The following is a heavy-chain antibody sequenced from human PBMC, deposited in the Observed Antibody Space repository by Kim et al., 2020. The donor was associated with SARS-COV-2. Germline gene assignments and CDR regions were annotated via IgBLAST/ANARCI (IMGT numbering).Heavy chain of an antibody. Sequence: SVKVSCKASGGTFSSYAISWVRQAPGQGLEWMGGIIPIFGTANYAQKFQGRVTITADESTSTAYMELSSLRSEDTAVYYCARDPGITGTTPYYYYGMDVWGQGTTVTVSS. CDR3: ARDPGITGTTPYYYYGMDV. D-gene: IGHD1-7*01. CDR1: GGTFSSYA. CDR2: IIPIFGTA. V-gene: IGHV1-69*13. J-gene: IGHJ6*02.